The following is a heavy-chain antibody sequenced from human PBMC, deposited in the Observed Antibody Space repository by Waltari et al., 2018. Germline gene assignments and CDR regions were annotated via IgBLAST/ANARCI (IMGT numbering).Heavy chain of an antibody. D-gene: IGHD1-26*01. CDR1: GGSISSYY. V-gene: IGHV4-59*01. CDR3: ARDPINSGGYPDFDY. J-gene: IGHJ4*02. Sequence: QVQLQESGPGLVKPSETLSLTCTVSGGSISSYYWSWIRQPPGKGLEWIGYIYYSGSTNYNPSLKSRVTISVDTSKNQFSLKLSSVTAADTAVYYCARDPINSGGYPDFDYWGQGTLVTVSS. CDR2: IYYSGST.